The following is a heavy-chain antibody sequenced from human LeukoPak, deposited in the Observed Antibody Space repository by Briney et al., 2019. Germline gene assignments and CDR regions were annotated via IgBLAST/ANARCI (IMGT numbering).Heavy chain of an antibody. J-gene: IGHJ4*02. D-gene: IGHD6-13*01. Sequence: GGSLRLSCGASGFTFSNYAMSWVRQAPGKGLESVSDIRSTGGTTAYADSVKGRFTISRDNSRNTLYLQMNSLRAEDTAVYYCARADRYGTTWYGRVGYWGQGTLVTVSS. CDR3: ARADRYGTTWYGRVGY. CDR2: IRSTGGTT. CDR1: GFTFSNYA. V-gene: IGHV3-23*01.